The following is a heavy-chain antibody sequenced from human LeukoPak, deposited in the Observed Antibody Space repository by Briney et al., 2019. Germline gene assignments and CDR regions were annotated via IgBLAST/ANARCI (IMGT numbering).Heavy chain of an antibody. V-gene: IGHV3-23*01. CDR2: ISGSGGST. J-gene: IGHJ4*02. CDR3: ALRRGGMDY. D-gene: IGHD3-10*01. CDR1: GFTVSSNY. Sequence: PGGSLRLSCAASGFTVSSNYMSWVRQAPGKGLEWVSAISGSGGSTYYADSVKGRFTISRDNSKNTLYLQMNSLRAEDTAVYYCALRRGGMDYWGQGTLVTVSS.